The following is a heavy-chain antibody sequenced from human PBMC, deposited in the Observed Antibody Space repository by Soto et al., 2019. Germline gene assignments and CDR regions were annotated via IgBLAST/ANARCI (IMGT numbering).Heavy chain of an antibody. J-gene: IGHJ6*02. V-gene: IGHV3-30-3*01. Sequence: QVQLVESGGGVVQPGRSXRLSCAASGFTFSSYAMHWVRQAPGKGLEWVAVISYDGSNKYYADSVKGRFTISRDNSKNTLYRQMNSLRAKDTAVYYCASPYCGGDCYSRGLLGSDVWGQGTTVTVFS. D-gene: IGHD2-21*02. CDR1: GFTFSSYA. CDR2: ISYDGSNK. CDR3: ASPYCGGDCYSRGLLGSDV.